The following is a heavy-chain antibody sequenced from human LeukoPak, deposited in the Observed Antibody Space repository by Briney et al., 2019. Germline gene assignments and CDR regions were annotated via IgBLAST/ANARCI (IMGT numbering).Heavy chain of an antibody. CDR1: EFTFSTYA. D-gene: IGHD5-12*01. CDR3: AKGLYSGFDDASDI. CDR2: ISGSSGGT. Sequence: PGGSLRLSCAASEFTFSTYAMSWVRQAPGKGLEWVSAISGSSGGTYYADSVKGRFTISRDNSKNTLYLQMNSLRADDTAVYYCAKGLYSGFDDASDIWGQGTMVTVSS. J-gene: IGHJ3*02. V-gene: IGHV3-23*01.